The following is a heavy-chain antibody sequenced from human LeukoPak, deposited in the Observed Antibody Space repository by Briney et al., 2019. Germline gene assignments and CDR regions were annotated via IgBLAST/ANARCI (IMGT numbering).Heavy chain of an antibody. CDR2: ISGSGGST. D-gene: IGHD5-18*01. J-gene: IGHJ4*02. CDR1: GFTFSSYA. V-gene: IGHV3-23*01. Sequence: GGSLRLSCAASGFTFSSYAMSWVRQAPGKGLEWVSAISGSGGSTYYADSVKGRFTISRDNSKNTLYLQMNSLGAEDTAVYYCAKDRAGGYSYGPFDYWGQGTLVTVSS. CDR3: AKDRAGGYSYGPFDY.